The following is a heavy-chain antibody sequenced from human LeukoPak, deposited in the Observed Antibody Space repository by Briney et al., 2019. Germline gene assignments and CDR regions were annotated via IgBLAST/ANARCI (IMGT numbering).Heavy chain of an antibody. D-gene: IGHD3-10*01. CDR1: GFTFSNYW. CDR3: AKISDFYGSVTD. J-gene: IGHJ4*02. CDR2: INTDGSST. Sequence: HTGGSLRLSCTASGFTFSNYWMHWVRQAPGKGLVWVSRINTDGSSTSYADSVKGRFTISRDNAKNTLYLQMNSLRAEDTALYYCAKISDFYGSVTDWGQGTLVTVSS. V-gene: IGHV3-74*01.